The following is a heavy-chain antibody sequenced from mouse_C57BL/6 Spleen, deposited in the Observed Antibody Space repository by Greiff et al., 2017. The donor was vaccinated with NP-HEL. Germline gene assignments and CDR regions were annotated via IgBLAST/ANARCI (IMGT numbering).Heavy chain of an antibody. D-gene: IGHD1-1*02. Sequence: VQLQQSGAELVRPGASVTLSCKASGYTFTDYEMHWVKQTPVHGLEWIGAIDPETGGTAYNQKFKGKAILTADKSSSTAYMELRSLTSEDSAVYYCTRVAGGFDYWGQGTTLTVSS. CDR1: GYTFTDYE. J-gene: IGHJ2*01. V-gene: IGHV1-15*01. CDR3: TRVAGGFDY. CDR2: IDPETGGT.